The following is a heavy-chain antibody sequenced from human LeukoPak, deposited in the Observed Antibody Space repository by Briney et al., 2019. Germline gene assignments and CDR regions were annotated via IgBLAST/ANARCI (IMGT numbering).Heavy chain of an antibody. CDR1: GDSFTNYG. Sequence: GASVKVSCKSSGDSFTNYGISWARLAPGQGLEWMGWIGAYSGHTNYAQKVQGRVTMTTDPSTSTAYMELRSLRSDDTAVYYCARDAIVGATLAPFDYWGQGTLVTVSS. J-gene: IGHJ4*02. CDR2: IGAYSGHT. CDR3: ARDAIVGATLAPFDY. V-gene: IGHV1-18*01. D-gene: IGHD1-26*01.